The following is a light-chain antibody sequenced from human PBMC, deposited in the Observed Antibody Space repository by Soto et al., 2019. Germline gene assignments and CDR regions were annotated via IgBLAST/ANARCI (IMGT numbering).Light chain of an antibody. CDR3: QQCNDFIT. CDR1: QDIKNY. Sequence: DIQMTQSPSSLSASVGDRVTITCQASQDIKNYLNWYQQKPGKAPKLLIYEASNLETGVPSRFSGSGSGRSFTFSISRLQHEDIATYYCQQCNDFITFGGGTRIEIK. CDR2: EAS. J-gene: IGKJ4*01. V-gene: IGKV1-33*01.